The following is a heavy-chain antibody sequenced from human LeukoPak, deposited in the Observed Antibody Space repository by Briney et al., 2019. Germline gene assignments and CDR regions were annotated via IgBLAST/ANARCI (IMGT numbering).Heavy chain of an antibody. CDR2: INHSGST. CDR1: GGSFSGYY. D-gene: IGHD3-22*01. V-gene: IGHV4-34*01. J-gene: IGHJ4*02. CDR3: AKVSGYYYDSSGYADY. Sequence: PSETLSLTCAVYGGSFSGYYWSWIRQPPGKGLEWIGEINHSGSTNYNPSLKSRVTISVDTSKNQFSLKLSSVTAADTAVYYCAKVSGYYYDSSGYADYWGQGTLVTVSS.